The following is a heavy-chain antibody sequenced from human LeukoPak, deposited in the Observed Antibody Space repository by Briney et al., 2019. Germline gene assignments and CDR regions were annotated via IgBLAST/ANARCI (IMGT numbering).Heavy chain of an antibody. V-gene: IGHV1-18*01. Sequence: ASVKVSCKASGYTFTSYGISWVRQAPGQGLGWMGWISAYNGNTNYAQKLQGRVTMTTDTSTSTAYMELRSLRSDDTAVYYCARGEDCSSTSCQKQYGMDVWGQGTTVTVSS. J-gene: IGHJ6*02. CDR1: GYTFTSYG. CDR2: ISAYNGNT. CDR3: ARGEDCSSTSCQKQYGMDV. D-gene: IGHD2-2*01.